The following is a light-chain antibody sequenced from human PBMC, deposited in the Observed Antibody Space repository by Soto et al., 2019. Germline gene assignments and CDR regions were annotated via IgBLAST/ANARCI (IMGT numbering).Light chain of an antibody. V-gene: IGKV1-39*01. J-gene: IGKJ4*01. CDR3: QQYNNWPPDT. CDR2: AAS. CDR1: QSISSY. Sequence: DIQMTQSPSSLSASVGDRVTITCRASQSISSYLNWYQQKPGKAPKLLIYAASTLQFGVPSRFSGSGSGTEFTLTISSLQSEDFAVYYCQQYNNWPPDTFGGGTKVDI.